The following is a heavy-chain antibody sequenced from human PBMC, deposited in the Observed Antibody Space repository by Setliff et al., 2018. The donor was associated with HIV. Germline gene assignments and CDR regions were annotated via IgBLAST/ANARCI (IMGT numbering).Heavy chain of an antibody. CDR2: VDFRGNS. J-gene: IGHJ3*01. Sequence: PSETLSLTCTLSGASISSHYWSWIRQAPGKGLEWVGSVDFRGNSSANPSLKSRLMISVDTSKNRLSLKLTSVTAADTAVYFCARAGYNLWSGYDALDVWGQGTLVTISS. CDR1: GASISSHY. D-gene: IGHD3-3*01. CDR3: ARAGYNLWSGYDALDV. V-gene: IGHV4-59*11.